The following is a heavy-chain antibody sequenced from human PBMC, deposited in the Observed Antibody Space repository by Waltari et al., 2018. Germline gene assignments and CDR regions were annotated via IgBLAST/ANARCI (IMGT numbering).Heavy chain of an antibody. V-gene: IGHV3-33*06. CDR2: IWYDGSNK. J-gene: IGHJ4*02. CDR3: AKNSIRSTAARPDY. Sequence: QVQLVESGGGVVQPGRSLRLSCAASGFTFSSYGMHWVRQAPGKGLEWVAVIWYDGSNKYYADSVKGRFTISRDNSKNTLYLQMNSLRAEDTAVYYCAKNSIRSTAARPDYWGQGTLVTVSS. D-gene: IGHD6-6*01. CDR1: GFTFSSYG.